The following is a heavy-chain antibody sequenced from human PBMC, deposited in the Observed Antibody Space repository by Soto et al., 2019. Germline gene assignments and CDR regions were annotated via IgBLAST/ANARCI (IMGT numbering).Heavy chain of an antibody. CDR2: IIAIFGTA. Sequence: SVKVSCKASGGTFSSYAISWVRQAPGQGLEWMGWIIAIFGTANYAQKLQGRVTMTTDTSTSTAYMELRSLRSDDTAVYYCARDSSSGWYGVWFDPWGQGTLVTVSS. J-gene: IGHJ5*02. CDR1: GGTFSSYA. V-gene: IGHV1-69*05. D-gene: IGHD6-19*01. CDR3: ARDSSSGWYGVWFDP.